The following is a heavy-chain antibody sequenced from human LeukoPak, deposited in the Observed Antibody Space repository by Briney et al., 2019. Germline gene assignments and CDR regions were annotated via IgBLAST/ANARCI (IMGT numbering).Heavy chain of an antibody. CDR2: INHSGST. J-gene: IGHJ5*02. Sequence: PSETLSLTCAVYGGPFSGYYWSWIRQPPGKGLEWIGEINHSGSTNYNPSLKSRVTISVDTSKNQFSLKLSSVTAADTAVYYCARGSVRLRYGAWFDPWGQGTLVTVSS. D-gene: IGHD4/OR15-4a*01. CDR1: GGPFSGYY. CDR3: ARGSVRLRYGAWFDP. V-gene: IGHV4-34*01.